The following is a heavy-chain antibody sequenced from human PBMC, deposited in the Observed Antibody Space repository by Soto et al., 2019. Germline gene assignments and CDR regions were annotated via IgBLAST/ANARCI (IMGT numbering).Heavy chain of an antibody. CDR2: IMPVFGTA. CDR3: ARARDYDLLTAREYALDV. D-gene: IGHD3-9*01. V-gene: IGHV1-69*01. J-gene: IGHJ6*02. CDR1: GGSFRNYG. Sequence: QVQLVQSGAEVKKPGSSVMVSCKVSGGSFRNYGITWVRQSPGQGLEWMGGIMPVFGTAVYAQKFQGRVTISADELTTTASLELSSLSSDDTAVYFCARARDYDLLTAREYALDVWGQGTTVTV.